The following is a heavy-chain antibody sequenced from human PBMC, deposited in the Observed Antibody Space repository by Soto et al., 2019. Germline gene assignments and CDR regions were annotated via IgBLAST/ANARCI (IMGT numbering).Heavy chain of an antibody. CDR2: IDPSGGGT. CDR1: GYTFTSYY. CDR3: ARARVDCSGGNCWRSVEDT. J-gene: IGHJ5*02. D-gene: IGHD2-15*01. V-gene: IGHV1-46*01. Sequence: QVQLVQSGAEVKKPGASVKVSCKASGYTFTSYYMHWVRQAPGQGLVWMGIIDPSGGGTRYAQKFQGRLPMTRDTSTSTVYMELSSLRSEETAVYYCARARVDCSGGNCWRSVEDTWGQVTLVTVSS.